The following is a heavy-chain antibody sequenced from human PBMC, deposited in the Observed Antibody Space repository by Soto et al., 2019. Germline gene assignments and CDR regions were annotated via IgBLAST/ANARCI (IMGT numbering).Heavy chain of an antibody. CDR2: ISWNSGTI. CDR1: GFKFDDND. J-gene: IGHJ2*01. CDR3: VKSPWSRRGDLDL. V-gene: IGHV3-9*01. D-gene: IGHD2-8*01. Sequence: EVELVESGGGLVQTGRSLRLSCAGSGFKFDDNDMYWVRQAPGKGLEWVAGISWNSGTIGYADSVKGRFTISRDNAKNSLFLEMSPLRREDTAIYYCVKSPWSRRGDLDLWGRGTLVTVSS.